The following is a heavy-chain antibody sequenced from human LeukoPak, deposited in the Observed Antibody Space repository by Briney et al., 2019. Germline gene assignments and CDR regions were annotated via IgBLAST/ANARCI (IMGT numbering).Heavy chain of an antibody. CDR2: IYYSGST. Sequence: PSETLSLTCTVSGGSISSYYWSWIRQPPGKGLEWIGYIYYSGSTNYNPSLKSRVTISVDTSKNQFSLKLSSVTAADTAVYYCARDSHSGYDYGIAFDIWGQGTMVTVSS. CDR1: GGSISSYY. V-gene: IGHV4-59*01. D-gene: IGHD5-12*01. CDR3: ARDSHSGYDYGIAFDI. J-gene: IGHJ3*02.